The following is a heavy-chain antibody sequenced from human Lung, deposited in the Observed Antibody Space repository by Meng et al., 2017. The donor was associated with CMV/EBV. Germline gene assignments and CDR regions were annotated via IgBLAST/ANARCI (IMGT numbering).Heavy chain of an antibody. D-gene: IGHD3-10*01. J-gene: IGHJ1*01. Sequence: QVHWRESGPALVKPSETLSLTCAVSGDSITNHNWRAWVRQPPGKGLEWIGEIPHRGSSAYNPSLKSRVSMSIDKSKNQFSLKLTSVTAADTAVYHCLRRSGGSVWGQGTLVTVSS. CDR2: IPHRGSS. CDR3: LRRSGGSV. V-gene: IGHV4-4*02. CDR1: GDSITNHNW.